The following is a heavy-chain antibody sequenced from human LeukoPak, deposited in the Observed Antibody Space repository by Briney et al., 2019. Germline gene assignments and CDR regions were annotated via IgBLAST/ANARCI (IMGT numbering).Heavy chain of an antibody. CDR3: ARWGYYGDYSWTPFDY. CDR2: IYYSGST. Sequence: SETLSLTCTVSGGSISSYYWSWIRQPPGKGLEWIGYIYYSGSTNYNPSLKSRVTISVDTSKNQFSLKLSSVTAADTAVYYCARWGYYGDYSWTPFDYWGQGTLVTVSS. D-gene: IGHD4-17*01. V-gene: IGHV4-59*01. CDR1: GGSISSYY. J-gene: IGHJ4*02.